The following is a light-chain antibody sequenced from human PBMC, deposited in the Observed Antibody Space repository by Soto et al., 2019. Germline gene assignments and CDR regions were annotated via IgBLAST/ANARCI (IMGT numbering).Light chain of an antibody. V-gene: IGKV3D-11*01. Sequence: EVVMRQSPATLSVSPGEGATLSCRASQGIGDTLAWYQQKPGQAPRLLIYDASNRATGIPARFSGSGSGTDFTLTISSLEPEDFAVYYCQHRNNRPFSFGPGTKVDIK. J-gene: IGKJ3*01. CDR3: QHRNNRPFS. CDR2: DAS. CDR1: QGIGDT.